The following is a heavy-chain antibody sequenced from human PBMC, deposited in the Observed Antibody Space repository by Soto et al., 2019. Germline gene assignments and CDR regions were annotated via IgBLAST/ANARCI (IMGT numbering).Heavy chain of an antibody. D-gene: IGHD4-17*01. CDR3: ARDPWVGDIGDY. Sequence: DVQLVESGGGLVLRGESLRLSCAASGFTVGSAYMSWVRQAPGKGLEWVAGIYSGGNTYYADSVKGGFTISRDTSKNRLYLQLNSLRAEAAAISYCARDPWVGDIGDYWCQGTLVTVSS. V-gene: IGHV3-66*01. J-gene: IGHJ4*02. CDR2: IYSGGNT. CDR1: GFTVGSAY.